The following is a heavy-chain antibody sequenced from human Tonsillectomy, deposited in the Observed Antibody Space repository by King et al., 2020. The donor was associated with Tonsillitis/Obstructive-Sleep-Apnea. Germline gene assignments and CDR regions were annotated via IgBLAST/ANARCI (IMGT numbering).Heavy chain of an antibody. D-gene: IGHD6-19*01. Sequence: VQLVESGGGVVQPGGSLRLSCAASGFTFDDYAMHWVRHAPGKGLEWVSLISGDGSTYYTDSVKGRFTISRDNSKNSLYLQMNSLRTEDTALYYCAKDIGIAVANAEYLQHWGQGTLVTVCS. CDR1: GFTFDDYA. V-gene: IGHV3-43*02. CDR3: AKDIGIAVANAEYLQH. CDR2: ISGDGST. J-gene: IGHJ1*01.